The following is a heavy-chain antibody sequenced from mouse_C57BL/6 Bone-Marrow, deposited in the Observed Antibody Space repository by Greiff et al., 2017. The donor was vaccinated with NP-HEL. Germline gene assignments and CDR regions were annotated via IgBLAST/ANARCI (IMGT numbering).Heavy chain of an antibody. Sequence: EVQLVESEGGLVQPGSSMKLSCTASGFTFSDYYMAWVRQVPEKGLEWVANINDDGSSTNYLDSLKSRFIISRDNAKNTLYLQMIILKSEDTATYYFARDLHYYGSGGYFDYWGQGTTLTVSS. J-gene: IGHJ2*01. V-gene: IGHV5-16*01. D-gene: IGHD1-1*01. CDR1: GFTFSDYY. CDR3: ARDLHYYGSGGYFDY. CDR2: INDDGSST.